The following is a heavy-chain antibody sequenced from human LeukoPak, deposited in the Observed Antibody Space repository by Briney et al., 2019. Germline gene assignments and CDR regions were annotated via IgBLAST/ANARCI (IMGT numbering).Heavy chain of an antibody. CDR3: ARKICSSTSCEMGDYYYYGMDV. V-gene: IGHV4-59*01. J-gene: IGHJ6*02. Sequence: SETLSLTCTVSGGSISSYYWSWIRQPPGKGLEWIGYIYYSGSTNYNPSLKSRVTISVDTSKNQFSLKLSSVTAADTAVYYCARKICSSTSCEMGDYYYYGMDVWGQGTTVTVSS. CDR1: GGSISSYY. D-gene: IGHD2-2*01. CDR2: IYYSGST.